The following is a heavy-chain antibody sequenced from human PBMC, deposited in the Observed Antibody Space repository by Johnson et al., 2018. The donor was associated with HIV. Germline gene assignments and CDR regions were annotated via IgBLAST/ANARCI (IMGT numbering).Heavy chain of an antibody. Sequence: VQLVESGGGLVQPGGSLRLSCAASGFTFSTYAIHWVRQAPGKGLEYVSAISNNGGSTYYANSVKGRFTISRDNSKNTLYLQMGSLRADDMAVYYCARGMYGDAFDIWGQGTMVTVSS. CDR2: ISNNGGST. CDR3: ARGMYGDAFDI. CDR1: GFTFSTYA. V-gene: IGHV3-64*01. D-gene: IGHD2-8*01. J-gene: IGHJ3*02.